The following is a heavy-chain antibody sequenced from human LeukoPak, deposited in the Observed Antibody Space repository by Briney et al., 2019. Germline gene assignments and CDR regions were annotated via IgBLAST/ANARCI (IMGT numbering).Heavy chain of an antibody. V-gene: IGHV4-59*08. CDR2: VHYNGDT. CDR1: GGSISGYY. D-gene: IGHD5-24*01. Sequence: SSETLSLTCTVSGGSISGYYLNWIRQSPGKGLEWIGYVHYNGDTIYNPSLRSRVTISADTSKNQFSLNLRSVTAADTALYYCVRSRQMATLDSWGHGTLIIVSS. J-gene: IGHJ5*01. CDR3: VRSRQMATLDS.